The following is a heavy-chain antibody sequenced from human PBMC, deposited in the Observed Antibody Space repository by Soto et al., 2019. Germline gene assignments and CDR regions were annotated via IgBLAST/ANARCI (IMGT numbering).Heavy chain of an antibody. CDR1: GASISSYY. Sequence: SETRSLTCSVSGASISSYYWSWIRQPPGKGLEWIGYIYYSGSTNYDPCLKSRVTISVDTSKNQFSMKLSSVTAADTAVYYCARLNYGDYIYFDYWGQGTLVTVLL. CDR2: IYYSGST. J-gene: IGHJ4*02. V-gene: IGHV4-59*01. CDR3: ARLNYGDYIYFDY. D-gene: IGHD4-17*01.